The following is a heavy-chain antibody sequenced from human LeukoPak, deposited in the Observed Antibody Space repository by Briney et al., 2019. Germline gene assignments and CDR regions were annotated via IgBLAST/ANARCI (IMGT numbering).Heavy chain of an antibody. CDR3: ARLGPGGMATITN. V-gene: IGHV1-69*13. CDR1: GYTFTSYG. CDR2: IIPIFGTA. Sequence: SVKVSCKASGYTFTSYGISWVRQAPGQGLEWMGGIIPIFGTANYAQKFQGRVTITADESTSTAYMELSSLRSEDTAVYYCARLGPGGMATITNWGQGTLVTVSS. J-gene: IGHJ4*02. D-gene: IGHD5-24*01.